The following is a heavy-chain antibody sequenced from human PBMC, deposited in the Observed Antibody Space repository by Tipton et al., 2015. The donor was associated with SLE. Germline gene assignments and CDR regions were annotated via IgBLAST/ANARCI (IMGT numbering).Heavy chain of an antibody. V-gene: IGHV4-59*12. J-gene: IGHJ3*02. CDR3: ARDSSRGDWHVFDI. CDR1: GASISSYY. CDR2: IYHIGNP. D-gene: IGHD3-10*01. Sequence: TLSLTCTVSGASISSYYWSWIRQPPGKNLEWIGYIYHIGNPYYNPSLKSRVTISVDMSKNQFSLKLTSVTAADSAVYFCARDSSRGDWHVFDIWCRGTMVTVSS.